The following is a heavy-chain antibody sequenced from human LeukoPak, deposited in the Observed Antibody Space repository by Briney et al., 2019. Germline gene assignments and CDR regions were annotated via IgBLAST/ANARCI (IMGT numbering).Heavy chain of an antibody. Sequence: GESLRISCQASGYSFTSYWIGWVRQMPGKGREWMGIIYPGDSDTRYSPSFQGQVTISADKSISTAYLQWSSLKASDTAMYYCARQGSGYSPTYYYYMDVWGKGTTVTISS. CDR1: GYSFTSYW. D-gene: IGHD5-18*01. CDR3: ARQGSGYSPTYYYYMDV. J-gene: IGHJ6*03. V-gene: IGHV5-51*01. CDR2: IYPGDSDT.